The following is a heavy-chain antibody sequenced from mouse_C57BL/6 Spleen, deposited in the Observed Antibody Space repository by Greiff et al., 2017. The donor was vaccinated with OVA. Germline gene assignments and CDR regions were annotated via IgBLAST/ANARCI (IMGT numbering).Heavy chain of an antibody. CDR3: AIDDQVDY. Sequence: QLQQPGAELVKPGASVKVSCKASGYTFTSYWMHWVKQRPGQGLEWIGRIHPSDSDTNYNQKFKGKATLTVDKSSSPAYMQLSSLTSEDAAVYYCAIDDQVDYWGQGTTLTVSS. J-gene: IGHJ2*01. V-gene: IGHV1-74*01. CDR2: IHPSDSDT. CDR1: GYTFTSYW.